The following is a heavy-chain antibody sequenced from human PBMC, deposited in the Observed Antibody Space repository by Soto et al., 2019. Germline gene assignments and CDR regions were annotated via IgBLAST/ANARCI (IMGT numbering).Heavy chain of an antibody. CDR3: ARHGTVPAAKPPGYYYGMDV. CDR2: IYPGDSDT. J-gene: IGHJ6*02. V-gene: IGHV5-51*01. D-gene: IGHD2-2*02. CDR1: GYSFTSYW. Sequence: GESLKISCKGSGYSFTSYWIGWVRQMPGKGLEWMGIIYPGDSDTRYSPSFQGQVTISADKSISTAYLQWSSLKASETAMYYCARHGTVPAAKPPGYYYGMDVWGQGTTVTVSS.